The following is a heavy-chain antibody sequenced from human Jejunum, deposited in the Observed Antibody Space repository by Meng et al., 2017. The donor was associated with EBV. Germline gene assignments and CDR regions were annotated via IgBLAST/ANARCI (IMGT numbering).Heavy chain of an antibody. CDR2: INHEGSFT. J-gene: IGHJ4*02. Sequence: QLVESGGGLVQPGGSLRLSCRASGFIFSSSWMHWVRQAPGKGLVWVSHINHEGSFTNYADSVKGRFTISRDDAKNTLYLQMNSLRAEDTAVYYCARDLGSGNYYGYWGQGTLVTVSS. V-gene: IGHV3-74*01. CDR3: ARDLGSGNYYGY. D-gene: IGHD3-10*01. CDR1: GFIFSSSW.